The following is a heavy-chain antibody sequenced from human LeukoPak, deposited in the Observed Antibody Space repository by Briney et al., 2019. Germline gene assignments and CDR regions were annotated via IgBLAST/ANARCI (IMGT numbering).Heavy chain of an antibody. V-gene: IGHV1-24*01. CDR3: ATAAYCGGDCYGFDY. CDR1: GYTLTELS. D-gene: IGHD2-21*02. Sequence: ASVKVSCKVSGYTLTELSMHWVRQAPGKGLEWMGGFDPEDGETIYARKFQGRVTMTEDTSTDTAYMELSSLRSEDTAVYYCATAAYCGGDCYGFDYWGQGTLVTVSS. CDR2: FDPEDGET. J-gene: IGHJ4*02.